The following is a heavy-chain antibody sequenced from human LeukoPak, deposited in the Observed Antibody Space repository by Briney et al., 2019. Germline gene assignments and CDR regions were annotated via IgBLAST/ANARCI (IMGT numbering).Heavy chain of an antibody. V-gene: IGHV5-51*01. Sequence: GESLKISCKGSGYSFTSYWIGWVRQMPGKGLEWMGIIYPGDSDTRYSPSFQGQVTISADKSISTAYLQWSSLKASDTAMYYCARLGSLYCSSTSCPDYWGQGTLVTVSS. CDR2: IYPGDSDT. J-gene: IGHJ4*02. D-gene: IGHD2-2*01. CDR3: ARLGSLYCSSTSCPDY. CDR1: GYSFTSYW.